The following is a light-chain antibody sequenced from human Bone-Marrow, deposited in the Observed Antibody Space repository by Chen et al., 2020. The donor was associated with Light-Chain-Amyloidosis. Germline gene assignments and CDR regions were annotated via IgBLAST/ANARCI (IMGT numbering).Light chain of an antibody. CDR1: SSNIGAGYD. Sequence: QPVLTPPPSVSGAPGQRVTFSCTGSSSNIGAGYDVHWYQHLPGTAPRLLIYGNNNRPSGVPDRFSGSKSDTSASLAITGLQAEDEADYFCQSYDSSLSVVFGGGTKVTVV. V-gene: IGLV1-40*01. CDR2: GNN. CDR3: QSYDSSLSVV. J-gene: IGLJ2*01.